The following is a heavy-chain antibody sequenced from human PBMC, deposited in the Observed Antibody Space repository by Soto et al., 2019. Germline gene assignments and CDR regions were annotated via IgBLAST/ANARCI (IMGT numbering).Heavy chain of an antibody. D-gene: IGHD3-22*01. V-gene: IGHV4-61*01. CDR2: IFYSGTT. CDR1: GDSVNSGSYY. Sequence: SETLSLTCTVSGDSVNSGSYYWSWIRQPPGMGLEWLGYIFYSGTTNYNPSLKSRVTISLHTSKNQFSLNLTSVTAADTAVYYCTRVSMPYYFHTSGQYHYAFWGRGSLVIVSS. CDR3: TRVSMPYYFHTSGQYHYAF. J-gene: IGHJ1*01.